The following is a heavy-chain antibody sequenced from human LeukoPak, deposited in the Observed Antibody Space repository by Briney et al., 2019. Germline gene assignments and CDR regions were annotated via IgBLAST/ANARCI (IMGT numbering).Heavy chain of an antibody. V-gene: IGHV3-23*01. Sequence: QPGGSLRLSCDASGFTFSSCSMSWVRHTPGKGLEWVTAISASGDATYYADSVKGRFTISRDNSKNTLYLQMNSLRAEDTAVYYCAKDIWFGELWPYFDYWGQGTLVTVSS. J-gene: IGHJ4*02. D-gene: IGHD3-10*01. CDR3: AKDIWFGELWPYFDY. CDR1: GFTFSSCS. CDR2: ISASGDAT.